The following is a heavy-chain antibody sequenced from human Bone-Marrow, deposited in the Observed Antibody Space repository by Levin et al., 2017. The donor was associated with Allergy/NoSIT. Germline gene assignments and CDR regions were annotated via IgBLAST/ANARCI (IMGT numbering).Heavy chain of an antibody. CDR2: IYYSGST. Sequence: SETLSLTCTVSGGSISSGDYYWSWIRQPPGKGLEWIGYIYYSGSTYYNPSLKSRVTISVDTSKNQFSLKLSSVTAADTAVYYCARGIGRMITFGGVMDAFDIWGQGTMVTVSS. D-gene: IGHD3-16*01. J-gene: IGHJ3*02. V-gene: IGHV4-30-4*01. CDR3: ARGIGRMITFGGVMDAFDI. CDR1: GGSISSGDYY.